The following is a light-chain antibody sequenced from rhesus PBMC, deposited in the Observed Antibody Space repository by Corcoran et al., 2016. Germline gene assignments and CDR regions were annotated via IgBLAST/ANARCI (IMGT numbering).Light chain of an antibody. CDR1: QSVGSY. Sequence: ETVVTQSPATLSLSPGERATLSCRASQSVGSYLAWYQQKPGQAPRLLIYGASSRATGIPDRFSGSGSGTDFTLTISSLEPEDVGVYYCQQYNNWKTFGQGTKVEIK. J-gene: IGKJ1*01. V-gene: IGKV3-24*04. CDR2: GAS. CDR3: QQYNNWKT.